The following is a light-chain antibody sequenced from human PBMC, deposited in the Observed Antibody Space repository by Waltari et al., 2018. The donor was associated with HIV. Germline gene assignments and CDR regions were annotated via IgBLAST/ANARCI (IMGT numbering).Light chain of an antibody. V-gene: IGLV8-61*01. CDR1: SGSVPTSYY. J-gene: IGLJ2*01. CDR3: ALYMGSGIVV. CDR2: STN. Sequence: QTVVTQEPSFSVSPGGTVTLTCGFSSGSVPTSYYPSWYQLTPGQTPRTLIYSTNTRSSGVPDRFSGSILGIKAALTITGAQADDESVYFCALYMGSGIVVFGGGTKLTVL.